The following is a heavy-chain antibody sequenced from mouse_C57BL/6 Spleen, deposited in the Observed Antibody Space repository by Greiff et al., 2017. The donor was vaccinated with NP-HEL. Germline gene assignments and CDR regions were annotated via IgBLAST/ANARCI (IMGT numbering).Heavy chain of an antibody. CDR2: LLPGSGST. D-gene: IGHD2-5*01. CDR3: ARRSNYVGYAMDY. CDR1: GYTFTGYW. V-gene: IGHV1-9*01. J-gene: IGHJ4*01. Sequence: QVQLQQSGAELMKPGASVKLSCKATGYTFTGYWIEWVKQRPGHGLEWIGALLPGSGSTNYNEKFKGKATFTADTSSNTAYMQLSSLTTEDSAIYCCARRSNYVGYAMDYWGQGTSVTVSS.